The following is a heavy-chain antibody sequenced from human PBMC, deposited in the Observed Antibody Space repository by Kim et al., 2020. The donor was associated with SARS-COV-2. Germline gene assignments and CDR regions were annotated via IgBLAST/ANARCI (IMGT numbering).Heavy chain of an antibody. J-gene: IGHJ3*02. CDR2: ISSSSTTI. Sequence: GGSLRLSCAASGFTFSSYSMNWVRQAPGKGLEWVSYISSSSTTIYYADSVKGRFTISRDNAKNSLYLQMNSLRDEDTAVYYCARVYAPTIFGVVIIRAAFDIWGQGTMVTVSS. CDR1: GFTFSSYS. V-gene: IGHV3-48*02. D-gene: IGHD3-3*01. CDR3: ARVYAPTIFGVVIIRAAFDI.